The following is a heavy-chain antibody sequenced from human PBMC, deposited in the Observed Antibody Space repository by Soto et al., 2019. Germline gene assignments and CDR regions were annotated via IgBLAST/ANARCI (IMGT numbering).Heavy chain of an antibody. D-gene: IGHD6-19*01. CDR1: GGSISSSSYY. CDR2: IYYSGST. Sequence: QLQLQESGPGLVKPSETLSLTCTVSGGSISSSSYYWGWIRQPPGKGLEWIGSIYYSGSTYYNPSLKSRVTISVDTSKNQFSLKLSSVTAADTAVYYCARMTVAHAFDIWGQGTMVTVSS. J-gene: IGHJ3*02. CDR3: ARMTVAHAFDI. V-gene: IGHV4-39*01.